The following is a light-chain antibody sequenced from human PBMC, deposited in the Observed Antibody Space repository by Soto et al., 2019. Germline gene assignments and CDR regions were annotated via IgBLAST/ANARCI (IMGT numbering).Light chain of an antibody. J-gene: IGKJ4*01. CDR1: QGISSY. V-gene: IGKV1-8*01. Sequence: AIRMTQSPSSLSASTGDRVTITCRASQGISSYLALYQQKPGKAPKLLIYAASTLQSGVPSRFSATGSGTDFSLTIMSLQPEDFATYYCQQSYSTLLSFGGGTKVDIK. CDR3: QQSYSTLLS. CDR2: AAS.